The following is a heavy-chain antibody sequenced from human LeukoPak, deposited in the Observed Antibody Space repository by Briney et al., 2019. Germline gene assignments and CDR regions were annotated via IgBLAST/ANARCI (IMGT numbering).Heavy chain of an antibody. J-gene: IGHJ4*02. CDR2: IRYDGSNK. CDR1: GFTFSSYG. CDR3: AKDLLWFGELGEYYFDY. Sequence: GGSLRLSCAASGFTFSSYGMHWVRQAPGKGLERVAFIRYDGSNKYYADSVKGRFTIPRDNSKNTLYLQMNSLRAEDTAVYYCAKDLLWFGELGEYYFDYWGQGTLVTVSS. V-gene: IGHV3-30*02. D-gene: IGHD3-10*01.